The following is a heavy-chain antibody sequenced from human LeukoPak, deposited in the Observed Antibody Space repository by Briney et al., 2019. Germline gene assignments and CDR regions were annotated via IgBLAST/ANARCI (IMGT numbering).Heavy chain of an antibody. Sequence: PGGSLRLSCAASGFDVSFNYVGWVRQAPGKGLEWVSSMISSSNDKYYADSVKGRFTISKDNGKNSLYLQMDSLRVEDTAVYYCARVLTTAGPVWFDPWGQGTLVTVSS. D-gene: IGHD3-9*01. CDR1: GFDVSFNY. CDR3: ARVLTTAGPVWFDP. J-gene: IGHJ5*02. CDR2: MISSSNDK. V-gene: IGHV3-21*01.